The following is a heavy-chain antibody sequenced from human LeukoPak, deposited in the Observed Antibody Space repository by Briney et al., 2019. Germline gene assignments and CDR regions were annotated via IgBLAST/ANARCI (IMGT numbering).Heavy chain of an antibody. J-gene: IGHJ6*02. CDR1: GGSVSSSDYY. V-gene: IGHV4-39*01. Sequence: PSETLSPICTVSGGSVSSSDYYGTWIRQPPGKGLDWIGSIYFGGITYYNPSLKSRVTISVDTSRNQFSLKLRSVTAADTAVYYCARRAHCTPSIFSPVWGQGTTVTVSS. CDR3: ARRAHCTPSIFSPV. CDR2: IYFGGIT. D-gene: IGHD2-8*01.